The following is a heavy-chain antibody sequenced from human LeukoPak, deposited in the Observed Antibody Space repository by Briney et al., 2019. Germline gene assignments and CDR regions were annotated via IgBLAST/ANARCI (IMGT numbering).Heavy chain of an antibody. V-gene: IGHV3-73*01. Sequence: GGSLRLSCAASGFTYSGSAIHWVRQSSGKGLEWVGQIDKKDKGYATATAYAASVKGRFTISRDDSINTAYLQMKSLKTEDTALYYCTRDSGTYNWFDPWGQGTLVTVSS. CDR2: IDKKDKGYATAT. CDR3: TRDSGTYNWFDP. J-gene: IGHJ5*02. CDR1: GFTYSGSA. D-gene: IGHD1-26*01.